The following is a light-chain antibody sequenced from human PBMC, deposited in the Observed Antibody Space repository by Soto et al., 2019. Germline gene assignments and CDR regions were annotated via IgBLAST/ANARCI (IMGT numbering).Light chain of an antibody. V-gene: IGKV4-1*01. CDR2: WAS. Sequence: DILIPRSPDSVAVSLGDRDRTNCKCVGRGLYSSNNKNYLAWYQQKPGQPPKLLIYWASTRESGVPDRFSGSGSGTDFTLTISSLQAEDVAVYYCQQYYSTPLTFGGGTKVDIK. CDR1: GRGLYSSNNKNY. J-gene: IGKJ4*01. CDR3: QQYYSTPLT.